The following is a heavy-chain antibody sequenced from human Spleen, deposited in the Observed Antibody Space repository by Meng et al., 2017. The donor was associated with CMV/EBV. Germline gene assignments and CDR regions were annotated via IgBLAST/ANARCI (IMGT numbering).Heavy chain of an antibody. CDR2: IRYDGSNK. V-gene: IGHV3-30*02. Sequence: GESLKISCAASGFTFSGSGIHWVRQASGKGLEWVAFIRYDGSNKYYADSVKGRFTISRDNSKNTLYLQMNSLRAEDTAVYYCAKDWGSYYDFWSGNPGPSDYWGQGTLVTVSS. CDR1: GFTFSGSG. J-gene: IGHJ4*02. CDR3: AKDWGSYYDFWSGNPGPSDY. D-gene: IGHD3-3*01.